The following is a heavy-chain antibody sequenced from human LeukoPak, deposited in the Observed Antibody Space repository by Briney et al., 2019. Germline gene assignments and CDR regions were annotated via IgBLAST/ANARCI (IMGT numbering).Heavy chain of an antibody. CDR2: ISGSGGST. Sequence: GGSLRLSCAASGFTFSSYAMSWVRQAPGKGLEWVSGISGSGGSTYYADSVKGRFTISRDNSKNTLYLQMNSLRAEDTAVYYCAKMLYYDSSGTLDYWGQGTLVTVSS. CDR3: AKMLYYDSSGTLDY. V-gene: IGHV3-23*01. D-gene: IGHD3-22*01. J-gene: IGHJ4*02. CDR1: GFTFSSYA.